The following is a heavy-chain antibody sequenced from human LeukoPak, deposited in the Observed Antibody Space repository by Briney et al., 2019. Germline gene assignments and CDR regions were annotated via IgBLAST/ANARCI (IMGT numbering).Heavy chain of an antibody. J-gene: IGHJ4*02. CDR1: GFTFSSYA. V-gene: IGHV3-23*01. CDR3: ARDGVDFWSGYMIDY. Sequence: GGSLRLSCAASGFTFSSYAMSWVRQAPGKGLEWVSAISGSGGSTYYADSVKGRFTISRDNSKNTLYLQMNSLRAEDTAVYYCARDGVDFWSGYMIDYWGQGTLVTVSS. CDR2: ISGSGGST. D-gene: IGHD3-3*01.